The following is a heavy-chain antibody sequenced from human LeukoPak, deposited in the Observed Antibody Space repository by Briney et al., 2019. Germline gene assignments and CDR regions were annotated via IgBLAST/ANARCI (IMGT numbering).Heavy chain of an antibody. V-gene: IGHV3-30-3*01. CDR1: GFTFSSYA. Sequence: PGGSLRLSCAASGFTFSSYAMHWVRQAPGKGLEWVAVISYDGSNKYYADSVKGRFTISRDNSKNTLYLQMNSLRAEDTAVYYCARASLRFLEWPSDYWGQGTLVTVSS. J-gene: IGHJ4*02. CDR2: ISYDGSNK. D-gene: IGHD3-3*01. CDR3: ARASLRFLEWPSDY.